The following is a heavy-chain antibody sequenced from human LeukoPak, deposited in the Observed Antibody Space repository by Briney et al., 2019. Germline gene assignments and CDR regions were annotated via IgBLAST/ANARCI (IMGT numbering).Heavy chain of an antibody. D-gene: IGHD2-21*02. CDR1: GFSISDNF. CDR2: IFSGGET. Sequence: GGSLRLSCAASGFSISDNFMGWVRQTPGKGLEWVSLIFSGGETYSADSVKGRFTISRDNSKNTLFLQMNSLRAEDTAVYYCARDRRGNYYSHFDYWGQGTLVTVSS. J-gene: IGHJ4*02. CDR3: ARDRRGNYYSHFDY. V-gene: IGHV3-66*01.